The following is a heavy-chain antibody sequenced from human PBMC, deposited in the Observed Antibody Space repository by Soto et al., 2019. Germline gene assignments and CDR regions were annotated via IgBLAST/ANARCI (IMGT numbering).Heavy chain of an antibody. CDR2: IYYSGIT. CDR3: ARSEILTKRYYFDY. D-gene: IGHD3-9*01. V-gene: IGHV4-59*01. Sequence: SETLSLTCTVSGGSISSYYWSWIRQPPGKGLEWIGYIYYSGITDYNPSLKSRVTISVDTSKSQFSLKLSSVTAADTAVYYCARSEILTKRYYFDYWGQGTLVTVSS. CDR1: GGSISSYY. J-gene: IGHJ4*02.